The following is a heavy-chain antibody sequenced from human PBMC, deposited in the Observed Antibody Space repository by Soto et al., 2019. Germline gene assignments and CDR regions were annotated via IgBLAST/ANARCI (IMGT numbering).Heavy chain of an antibody. CDR1: GFTFNTHA. CDR2: ISGNGETT. J-gene: IGHJ6*02. CDR3: VKDWSGNKCPCMDV. V-gene: IGHV3-23*01. D-gene: IGHD3-3*01. Sequence: EVQVLESGGGLLQPGGSLRLSCVASGFTFNTHAMTWARQGPGMGLEWTSSISGNGETTYYADSMKGRFTVSRDNSKNTLYLQMNSLRVEDTATYYCVKDWSGNKCPCMDVWGQGTTVTVSS.